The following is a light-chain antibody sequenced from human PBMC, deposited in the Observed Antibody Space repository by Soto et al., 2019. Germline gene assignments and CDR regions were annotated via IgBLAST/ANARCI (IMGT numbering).Light chain of an antibody. V-gene: IGLV1-44*01. CDR1: SSNIGSNS. J-gene: IGLJ1*01. CDR2: SNN. CDR3: AAWDDSLNGPV. Sequence: QSALTQPPSASGNPGQRVSISCSGSSSNIGSNSVNWYQQLPGTAPKLLIYSNNQRPSGVPDRISGSKSGTSASLAISGLQSEDEADYYCAAWDDSLNGPVFGTGTKVTVL.